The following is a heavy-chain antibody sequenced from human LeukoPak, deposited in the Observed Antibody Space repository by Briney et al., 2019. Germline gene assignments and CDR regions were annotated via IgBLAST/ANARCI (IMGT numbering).Heavy chain of an antibody. Sequence: PSETLSLTCTVSGGSISSSSYYWGWIRQPPGKGLEWIGSIYYSGSTYYNPSLKSRVTISVDTSKNQFSLKLSSVTAADTAVYYCASGVLTSLDVWGKGTTVTVSS. D-gene: IGHD3-10*01. J-gene: IGHJ6*04. CDR1: GGSISSSSYY. CDR2: IYYSGST. CDR3: ASGVLTSLDV. V-gene: IGHV4-39*07.